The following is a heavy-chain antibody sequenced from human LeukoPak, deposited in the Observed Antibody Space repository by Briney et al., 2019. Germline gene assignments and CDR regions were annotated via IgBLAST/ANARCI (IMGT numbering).Heavy chain of an antibody. Sequence: ASVKVSCKASGGTFSSYAISWMRQAPGQGLEWMGRIIPIFGTANYAQKFQGRVTITTDESTSTAYMELSSLRSEDTAVYYCARSEGYCGGDCRSTDVWGKGTTVTVSS. CDR2: IIPIFGTA. CDR3: ARSEGYCGGDCRSTDV. D-gene: IGHD2-21*02. V-gene: IGHV1-69*05. J-gene: IGHJ6*04. CDR1: GGTFSSYA.